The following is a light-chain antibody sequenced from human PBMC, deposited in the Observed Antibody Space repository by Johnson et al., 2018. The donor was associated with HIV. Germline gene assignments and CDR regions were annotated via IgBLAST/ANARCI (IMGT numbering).Light chain of an antibody. J-gene: IGLJ1*01. Sequence: QSMLTQPPSVSAAPGQKVTISCSGSSSNIGNNYVSWYRQLPGTAPKLLIYENNKRPSGIPDRFSGSKSGTSATLGITGLQTGEEADYYCGTWDSSLRKVVGTGTKVTVL. CDR3: GTWDSSLRKV. V-gene: IGLV1-51*02. CDR1: SSNIGNNY. CDR2: ENN.